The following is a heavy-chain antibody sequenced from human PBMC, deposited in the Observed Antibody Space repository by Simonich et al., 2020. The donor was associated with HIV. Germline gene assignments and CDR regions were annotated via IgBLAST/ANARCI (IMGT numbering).Heavy chain of an antibody. Sequence: EVQLVESGGGLVQPGRSLRLSCAASGFTFDDYAMHWVRQAPGKGMEWVAGINRKSGSIGYADAGKGRFTISRDNAKNSLYLQMNSLRAEDTALYYCAKDKGAYYGSGSPVYWGQGTLVTVSS. CDR1: GFTFDDYA. V-gene: IGHV3-9*01. CDR3: AKDKGAYYGSGSPVY. CDR2: INRKSGSI. J-gene: IGHJ4*02. D-gene: IGHD3-10*01.